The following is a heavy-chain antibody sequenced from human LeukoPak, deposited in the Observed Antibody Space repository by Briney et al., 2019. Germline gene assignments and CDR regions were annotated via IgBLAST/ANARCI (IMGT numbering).Heavy chain of an antibody. CDR1: GDSVSSGSYY. Sequence: SETLPLTCTVSGDSVSSGSYYWSWIRQPPGKGLEWIGYIYYNGNTNYNPSLKSRVTISVDTSKNQFSLKLSSVTAADTAVYYCARDRRYSYGYVVDYWGQGTPVTVSS. CDR3: ARDRRYSYGYVVDY. J-gene: IGHJ4*02. D-gene: IGHD5-18*01. V-gene: IGHV4-61*01. CDR2: IYYNGNT.